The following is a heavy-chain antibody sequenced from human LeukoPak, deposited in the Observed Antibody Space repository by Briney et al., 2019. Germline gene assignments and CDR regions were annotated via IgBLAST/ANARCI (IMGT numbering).Heavy chain of an antibody. D-gene: IGHD2-21*01. Sequence: GASVKVACKAYGYTFTSYGISWVRQAPGQGLEWMGWISAYNGNTNYAQKLQGRVTMTTDTSTGTAYMELRSLRSDDTAVYYCARDRVINYYYYGMDVWGQGTTVTVSS. CDR2: ISAYNGNT. V-gene: IGHV1-18*01. J-gene: IGHJ6*02. CDR1: GYTFTSYG. CDR3: ARDRVINYYYYGMDV.